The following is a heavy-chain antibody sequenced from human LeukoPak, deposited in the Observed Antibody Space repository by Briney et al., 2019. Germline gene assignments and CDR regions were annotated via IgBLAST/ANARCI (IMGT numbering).Heavy chain of an antibody. CDR3: ARGRHRGGSCYNY. CDR1: GDSISYYY. Sequence: SETLSLTCTVSGDSISYYYWNWIRQPPGRGLEWIGYIYHSGSTNYNPSLKSRVTISVDTSKNQFSLKLSSVTAADTVVYYCARGRHRGGSCYNYWGQGTLVTVSS. J-gene: IGHJ4*02. D-gene: IGHD2-15*01. CDR2: IYHSGST. V-gene: IGHV4-59*12.